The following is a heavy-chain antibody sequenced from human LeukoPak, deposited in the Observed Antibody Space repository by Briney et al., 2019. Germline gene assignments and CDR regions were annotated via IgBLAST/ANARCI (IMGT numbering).Heavy chain of an antibody. V-gene: IGHV1-8*01. Sequence: ASVKVSCKASGYTFTSYDINWVRQATGPGLEWMGWMNPNSGNTGYAQKFQGRVTMTRNTSISTAYMELSSLRSEDTAVYYCARYDFWSGYEDYWGQGTLVTVSS. CDR1: GYTFTSYD. J-gene: IGHJ4*02. CDR3: ARYDFWSGYEDY. D-gene: IGHD3-3*01. CDR2: MNPNSGNT.